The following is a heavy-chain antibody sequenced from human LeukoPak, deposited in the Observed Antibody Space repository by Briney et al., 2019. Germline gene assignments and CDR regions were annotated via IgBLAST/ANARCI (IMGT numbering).Heavy chain of an antibody. V-gene: IGHV1-2*02. CDR1: GYTFTGYY. D-gene: IGHD3-3*01. CDR3: ARDIGDYDFWSGYLSWFDP. Sequence: ASVKVSCKASGYTFTGYYMRWVRQAPGQGLEWMGWINPNSGGTNYAQKFQGRVTMTRDTSISTAYMELSRLRSDDTAVYYCARDIGDYDFWSGYLSWFDPWGQGTLVTVSS. J-gene: IGHJ5*02. CDR2: INPNSGGT.